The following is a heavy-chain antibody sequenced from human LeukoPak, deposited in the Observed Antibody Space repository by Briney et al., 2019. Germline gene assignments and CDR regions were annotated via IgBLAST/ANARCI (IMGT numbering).Heavy chain of an antibody. J-gene: IGHJ4*02. Sequence: SETLSLTCAVYGGSFSGYYWSWIRQPPGKGLEWIGEINHSGSTNYNPSLKSRVTISVDTSKNQFSLKLSSVTAADTAVYYCARGSRGYSYGYNKYYFDYWGQGTLVTVSS. D-gene: IGHD5-18*01. CDR2: INHSGST. CDR1: GGSFSGYY. V-gene: IGHV4-34*01. CDR3: ARGSRGYSYGYNKYYFDY.